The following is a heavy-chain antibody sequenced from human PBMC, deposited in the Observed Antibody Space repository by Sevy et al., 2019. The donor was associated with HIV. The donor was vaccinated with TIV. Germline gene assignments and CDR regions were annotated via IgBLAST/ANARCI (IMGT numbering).Heavy chain of an antibody. V-gene: IGHV3-7*01. CDR2: INRNGTQK. J-gene: IGHJ5*02. D-gene: IGHD3-22*01. CDR3: ARESSGPSVVDL. Sequence: GGSLRLSCAASGFTFTTYWMIWIRQAPGKGLEWVANINRNGTQKYYADSLNDRFTISRDNAENSLYLQMDSLRAEDTALYYCARESSGPSVVDLWGQGTLVTVSS. CDR1: GFTFTTYW.